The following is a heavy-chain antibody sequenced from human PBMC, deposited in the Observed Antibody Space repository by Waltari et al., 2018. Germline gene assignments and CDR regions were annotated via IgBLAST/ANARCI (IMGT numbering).Heavy chain of an antibody. Sequence: QVQLVESGGGVVQPGRSLRLSCAASGSPFNTYGMHWVRQAPGKGLEWVAIIWSDGNTKYYADSVRGRFTISRDNSKNTLFLQMNSLRAEDTAVYYCARDLVLAAGTRDYWGQGTLVVVSS. D-gene: IGHD6-13*01. V-gene: IGHV3-33*01. CDR3: ARDLVLAAGTRDY. CDR2: IWSDGNTK. CDR1: GSPFNTYG. J-gene: IGHJ4*02.